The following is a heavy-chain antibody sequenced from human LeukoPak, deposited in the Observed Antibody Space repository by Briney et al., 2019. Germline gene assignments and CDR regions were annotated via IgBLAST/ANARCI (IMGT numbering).Heavy chain of an antibody. J-gene: IGHJ1*01. V-gene: IGHV3-23*01. Sequence: GGSLRLSCAASGFTFSVYDMYWIRQSPGKGLECVSVISRGGISYYADSVKGRFTISRDNSKNTLYLQMNSLRAEDTAVYYCSKKGQADDDGKPDWGQGTLVTVSS. CDR2: ISRGGIS. CDR1: GFTFSVYD. CDR3: SKKGQADDDGKPD. D-gene: IGHD1-1*01.